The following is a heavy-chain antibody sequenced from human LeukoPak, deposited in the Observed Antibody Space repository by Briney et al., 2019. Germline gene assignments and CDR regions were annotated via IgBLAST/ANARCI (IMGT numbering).Heavy chain of an antibody. CDR3: ARGSRVITMVRGVISWFDP. J-gene: IGHJ5*02. CDR1: GGSISSSSYY. CDR2: IYYSGST. V-gene: IGHV4-39*07. Sequence: PSETLSLTCTVSGGSISSSSYYWGWIRQPPGKGLEWIGSIYYSGSTYYNPSLKSRVTISVDTSKNQFSLKLSSVTAADTAVYYCARGSRVITMVRGVISWFDPWGQGTLVTVSS. D-gene: IGHD3-10*01.